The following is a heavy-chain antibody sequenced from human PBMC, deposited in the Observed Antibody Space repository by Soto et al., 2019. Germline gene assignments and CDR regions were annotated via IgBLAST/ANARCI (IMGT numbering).Heavy chain of an antibody. CDR1: GYTLTSYD. V-gene: IGHV1-8*02. CDR3: ARGSSYSELANFDYDMDV. D-gene: IGHD3-10*01. J-gene: IGHJ6*02. CDR2: MNPNSGDR. Sequence: QVQLVQSGAEVKKPGASVKVSCKASGYTLTSYDINWVRQATGQGLEWMGWMNPNSGDRGYAQKFQGRVTMTGNTSISNPYMELRSMRSEYTAVYYCARGSSYSELANFDYDMDVWGQGTTVTVSS.